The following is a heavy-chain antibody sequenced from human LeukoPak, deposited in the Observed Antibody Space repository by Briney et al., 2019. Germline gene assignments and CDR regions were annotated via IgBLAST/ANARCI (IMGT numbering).Heavy chain of an antibody. V-gene: IGHV1-18*04. CDR1: GYTFTGYY. CDR2: ISAYNGNT. Sequence: GASVKVSCKASGYTFTGYYMHWVRQAPGQGLEWMGWISAYNGNTNYAQKLQGRVTMTTDTSTSTAYMELRSLRSDDTAVYYCARDLGSMIVVVQLYYMDVWGKGTTVTVSS. D-gene: IGHD3-22*01. J-gene: IGHJ6*03. CDR3: ARDLGSMIVVVQLYYMDV.